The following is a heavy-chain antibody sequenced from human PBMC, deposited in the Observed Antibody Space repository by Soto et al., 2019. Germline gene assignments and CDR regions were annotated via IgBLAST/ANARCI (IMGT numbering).Heavy chain of an antibody. J-gene: IGHJ5*02. CDR1: GFTFSSYA. CDR2: ISYDGSNK. CDR3: VREPYGDRLDNWFDP. Sequence: QVQLVESGGGVVQPGRSLRLSCAASGFTFSSYAMHWVRQAPGKGLEWVAVISYDGSNKYYADSVKGRFTISRDNSKNTLYLQMNSLRAEDTAVYYCVREPYGDRLDNWFDPWGQGTLVTVSS. V-gene: IGHV3-30-3*01. D-gene: IGHD4-17*01.